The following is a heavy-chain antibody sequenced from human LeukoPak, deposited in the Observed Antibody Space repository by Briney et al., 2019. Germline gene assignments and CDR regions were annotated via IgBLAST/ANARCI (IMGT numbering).Heavy chain of an antibody. J-gene: IGHJ6*02. D-gene: IGHD2-8*02. CDR3: SRAGHYYYGMDV. CDR2: ISGSGGST. CDR1: GFTFSSHA. V-gene: IGHV3-23*01. Sequence: PGGSLRLSCAASGFTFSSHAMSWVRQAPGKGLEWVSAISGSGGSTYYADSVKGRFTISRDNAKNTLYLQMNSLRAEDTAVYYCSRAGHYYYGMDVWGQGTTVTVSS.